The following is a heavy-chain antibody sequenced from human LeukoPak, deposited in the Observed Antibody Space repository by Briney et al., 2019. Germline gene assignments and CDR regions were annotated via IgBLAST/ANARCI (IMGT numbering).Heavy chain of an antibody. CDR2: ISYDGSNK. J-gene: IGHJ1*01. CDR3: ARDGYCSSTSCHRGEYFQH. D-gene: IGHD2-2*01. V-gene: IGHV3-30*04. Sequence: GGSLRLSCAASGFTFSSYAMHWVRQAPGKGLEWVAVISYDGSNKYYADSVKGRFTISRDNAKNSLYLQMNSLRAEDTAVYYCARDGYCSSTSCHRGEYFQHWGQGTLVTVSS. CDR1: GFTFSSYA.